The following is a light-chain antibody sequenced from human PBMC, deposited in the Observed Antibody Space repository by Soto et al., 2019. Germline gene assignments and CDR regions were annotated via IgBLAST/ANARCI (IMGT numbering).Light chain of an antibody. V-gene: IGKV3-11*01. J-gene: IGKJ2*01. CDR2: DAS. Sequence: EIVLTQSPATLSLSPGERATLSCRASQSVSSHLAWYQQKPGQPPRLLIYDASNRATGIPARFSGSGSGTAFTLTISSLEPEDFALYYCQQRSNWPRTFGQGTQREIK. CDR3: QQRSNWPRT. CDR1: QSVSSH.